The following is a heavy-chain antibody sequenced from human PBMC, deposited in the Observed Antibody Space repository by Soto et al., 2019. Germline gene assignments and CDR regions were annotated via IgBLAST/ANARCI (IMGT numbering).Heavy chain of an antibody. CDR3: AKRTTGWYFDR. CDR1: GFTFSSYA. Sequence: EVQLLESGGGLVQPGGSLRLSCAASGFTFSSYAMNWVRQAPGKGPEWVSVISGSGGSTYYADSVKGRLTISRDNSKNTLQLPLNRLGAEGTAVYYCAKRTTGWYFDRWGRGTLGTVSS. J-gene: IGHJ2*01. CDR2: ISGSGGST. V-gene: IGHV3-23*01.